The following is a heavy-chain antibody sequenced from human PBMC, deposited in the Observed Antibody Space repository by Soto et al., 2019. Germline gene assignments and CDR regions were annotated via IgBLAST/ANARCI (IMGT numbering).Heavy chain of an antibody. Sequence: GGPLRLSCSASGFSFTTYAMNWVRQAPGKGLEWISSISAGSGTTNYADSVKGRFAITRDTSKNTLYLQMNNLRAEDTAIYYCAKAGGILRGVPQCYFDSWGLGTLVNVSS. V-gene: IGHV3-23*01. CDR3: AKAGGILRGVPQCYFDS. CDR2: ISAGSGTT. D-gene: IGHD3-10*01. J-gene: IGHJ4*02. CDR1: GFSFTTYA.